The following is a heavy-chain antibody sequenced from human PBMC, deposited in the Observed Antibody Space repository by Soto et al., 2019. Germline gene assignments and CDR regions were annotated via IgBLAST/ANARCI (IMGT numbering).Heavy chain of an antibody. D-gene: IGHD6-19*01. CDR1: GGSISGHY. CDR2: IFYSGSTTY. J-gene: IGHJ4*02. V-gene: IGHV4-59*11. CDR3: ARVGSSGWSPDY. Sequence: ATLSLTCTVSGGSISGHYWIWIRQPPGEGMEWIGYIFYSGSTTYNNNPSLKSRVSISVDTSKNQFYLRLTSVTAADTAVYYCARVGSSGWSPDYWGQGTLVTVSS.